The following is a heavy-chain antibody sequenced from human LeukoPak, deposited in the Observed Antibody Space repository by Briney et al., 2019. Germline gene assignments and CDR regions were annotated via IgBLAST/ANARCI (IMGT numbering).Heavy chain of an antibody. CDR1: GFTFSSYS. CDR2: ISSSSSYI. J-gene: IGHJ4*02. V-gene: IGHV3-21*01. CDR3: ARRRSKGYFDY. Sequence: GGSLRLSCAASGFTFSSYSMNWVRQAPGKGLEWVSSISSSSSYIYYADSVKGRFTISRDNAKNSLYLHMNSLRAEDTAVYYCARRRSKGYFDYWGQGTLVTVSS.